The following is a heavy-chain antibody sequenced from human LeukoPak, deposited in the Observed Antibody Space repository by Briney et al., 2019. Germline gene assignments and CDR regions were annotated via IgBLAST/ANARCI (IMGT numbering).Heavy chain of an antibody. CDR3: AKDQIDSDPPHWFDP. CDR2: ISGSGGST. D-gene: IGHD3-9*01. J-gene: IGHJ5*02. CDR1: GFTFSSYA. V-gene: IGHV3-23*01. Sequence: GGSLRLSCAASGFTFSSYAMSWVRQAPGKGLEWVSAISGSGGSTYYADSVKGRFTISRDNSKNTLYLQMNSLRAEDTAVYYYAKDQIDSDPPHWFDPWGQGTLVTVSS.